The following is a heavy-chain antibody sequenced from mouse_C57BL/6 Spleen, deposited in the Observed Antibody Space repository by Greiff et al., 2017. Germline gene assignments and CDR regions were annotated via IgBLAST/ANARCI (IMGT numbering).Heavy chain of an antibody. CDR3: ARSHPIDY. CDR1: GYSITSGYY. Sequence: EVQLVESGPGLVKPSQSLSLACSVTGYSITSGYYWNWIRQFPGNKLEWMGYISYDGSNNYNPSLKNRISITRDTSKNQFFLKLNSVTTEDTATYYCARSHPIDYWGQGTTLTVSS. J-gene: IGHJ2*01. V-gene: IGHV3-6*01. CDR2: ISYDGSN.